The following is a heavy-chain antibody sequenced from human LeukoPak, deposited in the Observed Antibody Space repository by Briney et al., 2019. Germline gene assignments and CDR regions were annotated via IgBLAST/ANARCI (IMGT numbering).Heavy chain of an antibody. J-gene: IGHJ4*02. CDR3: AREIFGSLDY. Sequence: SETLSLTCAVSGGSISSGGYSWSWIRQPPGEGLEWIGYIYYSGSTYYNPSLKSRVTISVDTSKNQFSLKLSSVTAADTAVYYCAREIFGSLDYWGQGTLVTVSS. D-gene: IGHD3-3*01. CDR2: IYYSGST. CDR1: GGSISSGGYS. V-gene: IGHV4-30-4*07.